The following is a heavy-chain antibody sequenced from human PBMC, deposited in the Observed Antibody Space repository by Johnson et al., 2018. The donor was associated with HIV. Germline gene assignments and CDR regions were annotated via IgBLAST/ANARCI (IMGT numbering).Heavy chain of an antibody. CDR2: ISYDGSNK. V-gene: IGHV3-30*03. Sequence: QVQLVESGGGVVQPGGSLRLSCAVSGFTFTDHYMDWVRQAPGKGLEWVAVISYDGSNKYYADSVKGRFTISRDNSKNTLYLQMNSLGAEDTAVYYCARVRQLGRGDAFDIWGQGTMVTVSS. J-gene: IGHJ3*02. D-gene: IGHD6-6*01. CDR3: ARVRQLGRGDAFDI. CDR1: GFTFTDHY.